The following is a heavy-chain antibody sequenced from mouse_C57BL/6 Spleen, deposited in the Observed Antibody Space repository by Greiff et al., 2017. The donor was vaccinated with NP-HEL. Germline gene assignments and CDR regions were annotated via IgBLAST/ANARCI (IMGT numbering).Heavy chain of an antibody. CDR1: GYSITSGYY. CDR3: ARSLMITKKRYFDV. V-gene: IGHV3-6*01. CDR2: ISYDGSN. J-gene: IGHJ1*03. D-gene: IGHD2-4*01. Sequence: EVKLMESGPGLVKPSQSLSLTCSVTGYSITSGYYWNWIRQFPGNKLEWMGYISYDGSNNYNPSLKNRISITRDTSKNQFFLKLNSVTTEDTATYYCARSLMITKKRYFDVWGTGTTVTVSS.